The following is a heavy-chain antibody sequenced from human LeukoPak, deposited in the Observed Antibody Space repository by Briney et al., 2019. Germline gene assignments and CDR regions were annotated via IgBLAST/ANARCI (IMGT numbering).Heavy chain of an antibody. CDR1: GGSFSGYY. D-gene: IGHD1-26*01. Sequence: PSETLSLTCAVYGGSFSGYYWSWIRQPPGKGLEWIGEINHSGSTNYNPSLKSRVTISVDTSKNQFSLKLSSVTAADTAVYYCARVGAGATSGYFDLWGRGTLVTVSS. CDR3: ARVGAGATSGYFDL. V-gene: IGHV4-34*01. J-gene: IGHJ2*01. CDR2: INHSGST.